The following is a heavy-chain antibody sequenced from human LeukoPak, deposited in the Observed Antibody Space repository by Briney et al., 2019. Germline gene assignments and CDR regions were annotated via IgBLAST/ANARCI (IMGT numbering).Heavy chain of an antibody. D-gene: IGHD7-27*01. CDR3: ARDTLGNYYYYYMDV. V-gene: IGHV3-23*01. CDR2: ISGSGGTS. J-gene: IGHJ6*03. Sequence: GGSLRLSCAASGFTFNNYAMNWVRQAPGKGLEWVSVISGSGGTSFYADSVKGRFTISRDNAKNSLYLQMNSLRAEDTAVYYCARDTLGNYYYYYMDVWGKGTTVTVSS. CDR1: GFTFNNYA.